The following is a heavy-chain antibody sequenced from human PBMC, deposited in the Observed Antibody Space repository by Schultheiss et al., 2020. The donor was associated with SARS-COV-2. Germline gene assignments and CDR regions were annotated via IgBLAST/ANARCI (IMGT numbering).Heavy chain of an antibody. CDR1: GFTFSSYD. CDR3: AKDIGSIAADYYYYYYGMDV. Sequence: GGSLRLSCAASGFTFSSYDMHWVRQATGKGLEWVSTITGSGGSTYYADSVKGRFTISRDNSKNTLYLQMNSLRAEDTALYYCAKDIGSIAADYYYYYYGMDVWGQGTTVTVSS. D-gene: IGHD6-6*01. V-gene: IGHV3-23*01. CDR2: ITGSGGST. J-gene: IGHJ6*02.